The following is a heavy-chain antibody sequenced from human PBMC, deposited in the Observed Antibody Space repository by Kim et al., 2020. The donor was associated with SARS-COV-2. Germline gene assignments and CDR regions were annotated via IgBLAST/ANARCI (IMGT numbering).Heavy chain of an antibody. J-gene: IGHJ3*02. CDR2: ISSSIGNM. D-gene: IGHD2-2*01. Sequence: GGSLRLSCAASGFTFSSYSMNWVRQAPGKGLEWVSSISSSIGNMYYADSVEGRFTISRDNAKNSLFLQMNSLRAEDTAMYYCARARTSLSNDAYDIWGQG. CDR3: ARARTSLSNDAYDI. V-gene: IGHV3-21*01. CDR1: GFTFSSYS.